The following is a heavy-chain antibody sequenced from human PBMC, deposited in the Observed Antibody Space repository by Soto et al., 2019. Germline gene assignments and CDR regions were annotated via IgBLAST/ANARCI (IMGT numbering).Heavy chain of an antibody. Sequence: TLSLTCAFSGVSISSGNWWTWVRQSPQRGLEYIGEIFHDGTANYYPSFERRVAISVDTSKNQFSLKLTSVTAADTAIYFCARLVYDTRLNYMYFDFWGQGTLVTVSS. CDR1: GVSISSGNW. D-gene: IGHD3-10*01. J-gene: IGHJ4*02. CDR2: IFHDGTA. CDR3: ARLVYDTRLNYMYFDF. V-gene: IGHV4-4*01.